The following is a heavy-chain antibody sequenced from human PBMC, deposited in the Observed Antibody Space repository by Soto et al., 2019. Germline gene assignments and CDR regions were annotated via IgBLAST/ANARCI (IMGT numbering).Heavy chain of an antibody. CDR1: GFTFSSYG. D-gene: IGHD4-17*01. Sequence: GGSLRLSCAASGFTFSSYGMHWVRQAPGKGLEWVAVIWYDGSNKYYADSVKGRFTISRDNSKNTLYLQMNSLRAEDTAVYYCARDYYGGNSGYGMDVWGQGTTVTVSS. J-gene: IGHJ6*02. CDR3: ARDYYGGNSGYGMDV. CDR2: IWYDGSNK. V-gene: IGHV3-33*01.